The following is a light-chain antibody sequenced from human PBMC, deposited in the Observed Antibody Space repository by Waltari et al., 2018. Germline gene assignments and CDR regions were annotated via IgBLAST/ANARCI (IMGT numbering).Light chain of an antibody. V-gene: IGLV3-25*03. J-gene: IGLJ2*01. CDR1: SLPKKY. CDR3: QSADSSGTYVV. CDR2: KDS. Sequence: SYELTQPPSVSVSPGQTARITRSGDSLPKKYAYLYQQKPGQAPVLVIYKDSERPSGIPERFSGSSSGTTVTLTISGVQAEDEADYYCQSADSSGTYVVFGGGTKLTVL.